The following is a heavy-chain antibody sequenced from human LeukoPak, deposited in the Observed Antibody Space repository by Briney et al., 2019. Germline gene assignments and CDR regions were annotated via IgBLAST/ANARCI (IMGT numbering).Heavy chain of an antibody. D-gene: IGHD4-23*01. Sequence: PGGSLRLSCAASGFPFSSYGMHWVRQAPGKGLEWVAVISYDGSNKYYADSVKGRFTISRDNSKNTLYLQMNSLRAEDTAVYYCANSVTTVVLDYWGQGTLVTVSS. V-gene: IGHV3-30*18. CDR3: ANSVTTVVLDY. J-gene: IGHJ4*02. CDR1: GFPFSSYG. CDR2: ISYDGSNK.